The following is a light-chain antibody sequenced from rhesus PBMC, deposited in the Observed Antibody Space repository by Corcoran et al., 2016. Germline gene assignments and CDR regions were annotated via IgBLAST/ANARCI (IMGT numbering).Light chain of an antibody. CDR1: ENVNNY. J-gene: IGKJ4*01. CDR2: KAS. V-gene: IGKV1-74*01. Sequence: DIQMPQSPSSLSASVGDRVTIPCRASENVNNYLNWYQQKPGKAPKLLIYKASTLKSGVPSRFSGSGSGTDYSVTISSLQPEDVATYYCQHGYGTLTVGGGTKVELK. CDR3: QHGYGTLT.